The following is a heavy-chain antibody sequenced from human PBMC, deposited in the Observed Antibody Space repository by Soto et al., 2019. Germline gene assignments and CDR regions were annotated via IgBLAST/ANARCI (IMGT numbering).Heavy chain of an antibody. CDR1: GFAFSSYS. CDR2: ISSSSSYI. J-gene: IGHJ5*02. V-gene: IGHV3-21*01. Sequence: EVQLVESGGGLVKPGGSLRLSCAASGFAFSSYSMNWVRQAPGKGLEWVSSISSSSSYIYYADSVKGRFTISRDNAKNSLYLQMNRLRAEDTAVYYCARDNPSAMVTPGDWFDPWGQGTLVTVSS. CDR3: ARDNPSAMVTPGDWFDP. D-gene: IGHD5-18*01.